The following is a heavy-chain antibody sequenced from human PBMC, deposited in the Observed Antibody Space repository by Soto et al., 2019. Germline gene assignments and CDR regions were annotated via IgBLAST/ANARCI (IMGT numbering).Heavy chain of an antibody. CDR1: GGSISSYY. CDR2: IYYSGST. CDR3: AGASYDIDFDY. J-gene: IGHJ4*02. D-gene: IGHD3-9*01. Sequence: PSETLSLTCTVSGGSISSYYWSWIRQPPGKGLEWIGYIYYSGSTNYNPSLKSRVTISVDTSKNQFSLKLSSVTAADTAVYYCAGASYDIDFDYWGQGTLVTVSS. V-gene: IGHV4-59*01.